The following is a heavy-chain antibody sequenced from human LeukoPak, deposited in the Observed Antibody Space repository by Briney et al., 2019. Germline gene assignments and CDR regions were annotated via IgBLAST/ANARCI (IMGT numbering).Heavy chain of an antibody. CDR3: ARTLVGADPYYFDY. CDR2: IIPIFGTA. Sequence: ASVKVSCKASGGTFSSYAISCVRQAPGQGLEWMGRIIPIFGTANYAQKFQGRVTITTDESTSTAYMELSSLRSEDTAVYYCARTLVGADPYYFDYWGQGTLVTVSS. CDR1: GGTFSSYA. V-gene: IGHV1-69*05. J-gene: IGHJ4*02. D-gene: IGHD1-26*01.